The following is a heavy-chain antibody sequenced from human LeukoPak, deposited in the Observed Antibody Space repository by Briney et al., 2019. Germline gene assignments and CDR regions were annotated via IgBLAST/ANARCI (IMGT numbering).Heavy chain of an antibody. J-gene: IGHJ4*02. CDR1: GFSFSSYW. V-gene: IGHV3-49*04. Sequence: GGSLRLSSAASGFSFSSYWMSWVRQTPGKGLEWIGFISGGTTEYAASVRGRFTISRDDSTSNAYLQMNSLTTEDTAVYYCSRGSGWLSVYWGQGTLVTVSS. D-gene: IGHD6-19*01. CDR3: SRGSGWLSVY. CDR2: ISGGTT.